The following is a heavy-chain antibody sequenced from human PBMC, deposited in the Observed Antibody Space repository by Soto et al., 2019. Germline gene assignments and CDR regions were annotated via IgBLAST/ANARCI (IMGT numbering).Heavy chain of an antibody. CDR3: ARDLVVPAAIAIAAAGIFDY. Sequence: PGGSLRLSCAASGFTFSSYAMHWVRQAPGKGLEWVAVISYDGSNKYYADSVKGRFTISRDNSKNTLYLQMNSLRAEDTAVYYCARDLVVPAAIAIAAAGIFDYWGQGTLVTVSS. D-gene: IGHD2-2*01. J-gene: IGHJ4*02. CDR2: ISYDGSNK. CDR1: GFTFSSYA. V-gene: IGHV3-30-3*01.